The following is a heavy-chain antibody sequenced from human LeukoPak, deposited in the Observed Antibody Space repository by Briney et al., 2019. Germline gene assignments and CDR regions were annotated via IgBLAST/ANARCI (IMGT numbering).Heavy chain of an antibody. Sequence: GGSLRLSCAASGFTFDDFDDYGMNWVRQAPGKGLEWVSSISSSSSYIYYADSVKGRFTISRDNAKNSLYLQMNSLRAEDTAVYYCARDLGPTAFDYWGQGTLVTVSS. J-gene: IGHJ4*02. D-gene: IGHD4-11*01. V-gene: IGHV3-21*01. CDR2: ISSSSSYI. CDR1: GFTFDDFDDYG. CDR3: ARDLGPTAFDY.